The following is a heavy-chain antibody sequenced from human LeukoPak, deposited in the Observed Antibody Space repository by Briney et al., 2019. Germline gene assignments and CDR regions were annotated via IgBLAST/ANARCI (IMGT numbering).Heavy chain of an antibody. Sequence: ASVKVSCKASGGTFSSYAMSWVRQTPVKGLEWVSVISGSGGSTYYADSVKGRFTISRVNSKNTLHLQMNSLRAEDTAVYYCAKENYGDSTGGRFQHWGQGTLVTVSS. J-gene: IGHJ1*01. CDR2: ISGSGGST. CDR1: GGTFSSYA. D-gene: IGHD4-17*01. CDR3: AKENYGDSTGGRFQH. V-gene: IGHV3-23*01.